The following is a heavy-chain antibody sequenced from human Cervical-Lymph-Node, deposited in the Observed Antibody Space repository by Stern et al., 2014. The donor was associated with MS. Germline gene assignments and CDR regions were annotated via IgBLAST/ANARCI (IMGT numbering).Heavy chain of an antibody. J-gene: IGHJ6*02. CDR3: PTDRDDFRSGYSPPTKGYGLDV. D-gene: IGHD3-3*01. Sequence: VQLVQSGAAVVKPGGSLTVSCTVSGYTLNEFSMHWVRQAPGKGLEWVGGFDPEDGEKIYEQKFQGRVTLTAETSTDTDYMEWASLRSEDTAVYYCPTDRDDFRSGYSPPTKGYGLDVWGQGTTVTVTS. CDR2: FDPEDGEK. CDR1: GYTLNEFS. V-gene: IGHV1-24*01.